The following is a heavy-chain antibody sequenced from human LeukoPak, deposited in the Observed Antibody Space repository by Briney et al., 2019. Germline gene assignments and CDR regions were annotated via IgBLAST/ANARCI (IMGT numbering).Heavy chain of an antibody. CDR1: GGTFSSYA. V-gene: IGHV1-69*13. J-gene: IGHJ3*02. CDR2: IIPIFGTA. CDR3: ARGVDCSGGSCYLRAFGGAFDI. Sequence: EASVKVSCKASGGTFSSYAISWVRQAPGQGLEWMGGIIPIFGTANYAQKFQGRVTITADESTSTAYMELSSLRSEDTAVYYCARGVDCSGGSCYLRAFGGAFDIWGQGTMVTVSS. D-gene: IGHD2-15*01.